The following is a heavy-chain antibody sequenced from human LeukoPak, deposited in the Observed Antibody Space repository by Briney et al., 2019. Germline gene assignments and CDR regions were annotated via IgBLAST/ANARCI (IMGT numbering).Heavy chain of an antibody. CDR2: INHSGST. J-gene: IGHJ4*02. D-gene: IGHD3-22*01. Sequence: PSETLSLTCAVYGGSFSGYYWSWIRQPPGKGLEWIGEINHSGSTNYNPSLKSRVTISVDTSKNQFSLKLSSVTAADTAVYYCARATVPLSSGYYYYFDYWGQGTLVTVSS. V-gene: IGHV4-34*01. CDR3: ARATVPLSSGYYYYFDY. CDR1: GGSFSGYY.